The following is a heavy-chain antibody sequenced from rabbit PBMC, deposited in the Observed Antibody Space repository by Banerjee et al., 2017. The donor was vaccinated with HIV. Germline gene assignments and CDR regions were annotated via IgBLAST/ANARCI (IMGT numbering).Heavy chain of an antibody. CDR2: THIDTSHT. Sequence: LEWIGCTHIDTSHTYYASWAKGRFTITKTSSTTVTLQMTSLTAADTATYFCARDLAAVTGWNFNLWGPGTLVTVS. J-gene: IGHJ4*01. V-gene: IGHV1S40*01. D-gene: IGHD7-1*01. CDR3: ARDLAAVTGWNFNL.